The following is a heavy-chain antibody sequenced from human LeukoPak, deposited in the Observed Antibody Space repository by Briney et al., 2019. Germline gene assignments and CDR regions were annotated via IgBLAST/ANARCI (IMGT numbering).Heavy chain of an antibody. V-gene: IGHV1-3*01. D-gene: IGHD5-12*01. CDR3: ARARTIVATIHFDY. CDR1: GYTFTSYA. Sequence: ASVKVSCKASGYTFTSYAMHWVRQAPGQRLEWIGWINAGNGNTKYSQKFQGRVTITRDTSASTAYMELSSLRSEDTAVYYCARARTIVATIHFDYWGQGTLVTVSS. J-gene: IGHJ4*02. CDR2: INAGNGNT.